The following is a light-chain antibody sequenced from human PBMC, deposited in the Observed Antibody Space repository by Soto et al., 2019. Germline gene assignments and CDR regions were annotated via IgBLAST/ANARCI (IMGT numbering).Light chain of an antibody. CDR1: SNDIGTYNL. V-gene: IGLV2-23*01. J-gene: IGLJ2*01. Sequence: QSVLTQPGSLSGSPGQSITISCSGTSNDIGTYNLVSWYQQHPGKAPKLIIFDGSRLPSGVSSRFSGSKSGNTASLTISGLRPEDEADYYCSSYAGSNILVVFGGGTKLTVL. CDR3: SSYAGSNILVV. CDR2: DGS.